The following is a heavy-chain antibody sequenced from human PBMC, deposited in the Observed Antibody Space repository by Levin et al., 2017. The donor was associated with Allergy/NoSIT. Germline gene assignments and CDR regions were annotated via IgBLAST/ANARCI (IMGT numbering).Heavy chain of an antibody. J-gene: IGHJ6*02. CDR3: ARDLLVVAATFPKHYYYYYGMDV. D-gene: IGHD2-15*01. CDR2: ISYDGSNK. V-gene: IGHV3-30*04. Sequence: GESLKISCAASGFTFSSYAMHWVRQAPGKGLEWVAVISYDGSNKYYADSVKGRFTISRDNSKNTLYLQMNSLRAEDTAVYYCARDLLVVAATFPKHYYYYYGMDVWGQGTTVTVSS. CDR1: GFTFSSYA.